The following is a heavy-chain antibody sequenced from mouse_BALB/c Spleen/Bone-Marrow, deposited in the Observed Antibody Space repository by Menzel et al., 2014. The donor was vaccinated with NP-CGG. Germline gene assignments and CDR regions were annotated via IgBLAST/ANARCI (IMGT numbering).Heavy chain of an antibody. CDR1: GFTFTDYY. Sequence: EVKLMESGGGLVQPGGSLRLSCATSGFTFTDYYMNWVRQPPGKALEWLGFIRNKANGYTTEYSASVKSRFTISRDNSQNVLYLQINTLRVDDSATYCCARDKGRVFFDYWGQGTTLTVSS. V-gene: IGHV7-3*02. CDR3: ARDKGRVFFDY. CDR2: IRNKANGYTT. J-gene: IGHJ2*01.